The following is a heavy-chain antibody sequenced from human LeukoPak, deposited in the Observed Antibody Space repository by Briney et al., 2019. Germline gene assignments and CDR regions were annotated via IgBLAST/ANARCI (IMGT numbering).Heavy chain of an antibody. CDR1: GFTFSRYS. CDR2: ISPTSRYI. J-gene: IGHJ4*02. D-gene: IGHD2-2*02. Sequence: GGSLRLSCAASGFTFSRYSMNWVRQAPGKGLEWVSSISPTSRYIYYADSVKGRFTISRDNAKNSLYLHMNSLRVEDTAVYYWAREDHCITTTCNNYLDYWGQGTLGTVSS. V-gene: IGHV3-21*01. CDR3: AREDHCITTTCNNYLDY.